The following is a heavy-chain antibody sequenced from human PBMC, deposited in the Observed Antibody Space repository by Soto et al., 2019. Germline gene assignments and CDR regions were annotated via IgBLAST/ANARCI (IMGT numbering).Heavy chain of an antibody. V-gene: IGHV1-8*01. Sequence: ASVKVSCKASGYSFTNSDVSWVRQATGQGLEWMGWMNPGSGDTGYAQKFQGRVTMTRDISIATAYMELSSLRSDDTAIYYCARMATFGSLNWFDPWGQGTLVTVSS. J-gene: IGHJ5*02. CDR1: GYSFTNSD. D-gene: IGHD3-16*01. CDR3: ARMATFGSLNWFDP. CDR2: MNPGSGDT.